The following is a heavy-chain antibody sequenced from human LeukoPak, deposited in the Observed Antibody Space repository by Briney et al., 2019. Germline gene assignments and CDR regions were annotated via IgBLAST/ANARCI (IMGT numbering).Heavy chain of an antibody. CDR1: GGSISSGSYY. Sequence: PSETLSLTCTVSGGSISSGSYYWSWIRQPAGKGLEWIGRIYTSGSTNYNPSLKSRVTISVDTSKNQFSLKLSSVTAADTAVYYCARLTKNDSGSFRFGKKKRGYMDVWGKGTTVTISS. V-gene: IGHV4-61*02. D-gene: IGHD3-10*01. CDR2: IYTSGST. CDR3: ARLTKNDSGSFRFGKKKRGYMDV. J-gene: IGHJ6*03.